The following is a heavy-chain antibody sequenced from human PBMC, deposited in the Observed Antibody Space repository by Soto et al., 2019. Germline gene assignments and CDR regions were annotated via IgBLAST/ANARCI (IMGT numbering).Heavy chain of an antibody. J-gene: IGHJ4*02. CDR1: GFTFRTYA. D-gene: IGHD3-16*02. CDR2: ISGSAGT. V-gene: IGHV3-23*01. CDR3: AKEKDYDFNWGSDRFTSHY. Sequence: GGSLRLSCTASGFTFRTYAMTWFRKAPGKGLEWVSAISGSAGTFYATSVKGRFTISRDNSRSTVYLQMHSLRAEDSAIYYCAKEKDYDFNWGSDRFTSHYWGGGTLVTVCS.